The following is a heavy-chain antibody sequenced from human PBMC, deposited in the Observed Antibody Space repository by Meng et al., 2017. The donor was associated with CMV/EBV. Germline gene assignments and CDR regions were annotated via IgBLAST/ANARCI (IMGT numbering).Heavy chain of an antibody. CDR2: IIPVLGIA. CDR3: TRHGFPEGGYYFDY. Sequence: QVQLVQSGADVKKPGSSVKLSCKASGGTANTYAITWVRQAPGQGLEWMVRIIPVLGIAIYAQKFQGRVIITADNSTSTAYMELSSLRSEDTALYYCTRHGFPEGGYYFDYCGQGTLVTVSS. D-gene: IGHD2-15*01. J-gene: IGHJ4*02. V-gene: IGHV1-69*02. CDR1: GGTANTYA.